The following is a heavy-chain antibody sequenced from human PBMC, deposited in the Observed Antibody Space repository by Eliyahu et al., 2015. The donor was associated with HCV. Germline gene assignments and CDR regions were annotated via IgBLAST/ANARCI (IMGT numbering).Heavy chain of an antibody. Sequence: QVQLQESGPGLVQPSETLSLXCTXSGGSVSSGRYXWXWIRQPPGXGLEWIGYIYYSGSTNYNPSLKSRVTISVDTSKNQFSLKLSSVTAADTAVYYCAREIAAAVLGYFDYWGQGTLVTVSS. J-gene: IGHJ4*02. CDR2: IYYSGST. CDR1: GGSVSSGRYX. V-gene: IGHV4-61*01. CDR3: AREIAAAVLGYFDY. D-gene: IGHD6-13*01.